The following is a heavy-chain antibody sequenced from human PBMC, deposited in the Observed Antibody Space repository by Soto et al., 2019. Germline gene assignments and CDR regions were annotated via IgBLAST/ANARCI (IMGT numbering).Heavy chain of an antibody. D-gene: IGHD3-22*01. V-gene: IGHV4-61*01. CDR3: ARGRIVVVTHAFDI. CDR1: GGSVSSGSYY. CDR2: IYYSGST. J-gene: IGHJ3*02. Sequence: KASETLSLTCTVSGGSVSSGSYYWSWIRQPPGKGLEWIGYIYYSGSTNYNPSLKSRVTISVDTSKNQFSLKLSSVTAADTAVYYCARGRIVVVTHAFDIWGQGTMVTVSS.